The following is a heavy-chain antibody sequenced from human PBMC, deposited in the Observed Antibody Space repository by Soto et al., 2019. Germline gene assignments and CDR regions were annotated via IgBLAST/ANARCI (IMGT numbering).Heavy chain of an antibody. CDR1: GGSFSGYY. D-gene: IGHD6-6*01. CDR3: AREYSSSSRETDGAPYYMDV. V-gene: IGHV4-34*01. J-gene: IGHJ6*03. Sequence: SETLSLTCAVYGGSFSGYYWSWIRQPPGKGLEWIGEINHSGSTNYNPSLKSRVTISVDTSKNQFSLKLSSVTAADTAVYYCAREYSSSSRETDGAPYYMDVWGKGTTVTVSS. CDR2: INHSGST.